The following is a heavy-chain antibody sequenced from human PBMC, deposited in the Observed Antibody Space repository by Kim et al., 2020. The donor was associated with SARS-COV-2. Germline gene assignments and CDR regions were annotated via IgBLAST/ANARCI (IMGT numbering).Heavy chain of an antibody. Sequence: SETLSLTCTASGGSISSSSYYWGWIRQPPGKGLEWIGSIYYSGSTYYNPSLKSRVTISVDTSKNQFSLKLSSVTAADTAVYYCAKSTRYSGYDGVDFDY. CDR1: GGSISSSSYY. D-gene: IGHD5-12*01. CDR2: IYYSGST. J-gene: IGHJ4*01. CDR3: AKSTRYSGYDGVDFDY. V-gene: IGHV4-39*01.